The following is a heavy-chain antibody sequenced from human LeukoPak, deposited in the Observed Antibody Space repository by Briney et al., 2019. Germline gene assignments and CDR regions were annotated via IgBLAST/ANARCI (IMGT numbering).Heavy chain of an antibody. CDR3: ARDRGGSYYPNAREVFDI. Sequence: ASVKVSCKASGYTFTGYYMHWVRQAPGQGLEWMGRINPNSGGTNYAQKFQGRVTMTRDTSISTAYMELSRLRSDDTAVYNCARDRGGSYYPNAREVFDIWGQGTMVTVSS. J-gene: IGHJ3*02. CDR1: GYTFTGYY. V-gene: IGHV1-2*06. D-gene: IGHD1-26*01. CDR2: INPNSGGT.